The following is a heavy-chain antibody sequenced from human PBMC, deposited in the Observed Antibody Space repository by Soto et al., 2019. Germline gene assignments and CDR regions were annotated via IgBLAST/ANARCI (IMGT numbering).Heavy chain of an antibody. CDR1: GFTFSSYA. D-gene: IGHD3-22*01. CDR3: APDRDSSGHIGEGFDY. J-gene: IGHJ4*02. Sequence: PGGSLRLSCAASGFTFSSYAMHWVRQAPGKGLEWVAVISYDGSNKYYADSVKGRFTISRDNSKNTLYLQMNSLRAEDTAVYYCAPDRDSSGHIGEGFDYWGQGTLVTVSS. CDR2: ISYDGSNK. V-gene: IGHV3-30-3*01.